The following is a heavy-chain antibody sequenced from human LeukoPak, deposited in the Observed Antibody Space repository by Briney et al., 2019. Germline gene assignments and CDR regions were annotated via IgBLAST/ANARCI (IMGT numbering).Heavy chain of an antibody. Sequence: PGGSLRLSCAASGFTFSSYGMHWVRQAPGKGLEWVAFIRYDGSTKYYADSEKGRFTISRDNSKNTLYLQMNSLRPEDTAVYYCAKVVSSSWGYFDYWGQGTLVTVSS. CDR3: AKVVSSSWGYFDY. CDR1: GFTFSSYG. D-gene: IGHD6-13*01. V-gene: IGHV3-30*02. CDR2: IRYDGSTK. J-gene: IGHJ4*02.